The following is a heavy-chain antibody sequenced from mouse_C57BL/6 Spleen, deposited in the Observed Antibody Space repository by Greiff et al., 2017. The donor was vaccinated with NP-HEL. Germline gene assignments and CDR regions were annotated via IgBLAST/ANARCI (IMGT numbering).Heavy chain of an antibody. J-gene: IGHJ4*01. D-gene: IGHD2-5*01. CDR3: AKGTYYSNYDAMDY. Sequence: VKLMESGPGLVQPSQSLSITCTVSGFSLTSYGVHWVRQPPGKGLEWLGVIWSGGSTDYNAAFISRLSISKDNSKSQVFFKMNSLQADDTAIYYCAKGTYYSNYDAMDYWGQGTSVTVSS. CDR1: GFSLTSYG. CDR2: IWSGGST. V-gene: IGHV2-4*01.